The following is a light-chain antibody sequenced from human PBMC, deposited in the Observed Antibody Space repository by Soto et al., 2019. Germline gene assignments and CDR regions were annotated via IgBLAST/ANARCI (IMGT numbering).Light chain of an antibody. CDR3: QQSDSTPFT. CDR1: QSISSY. CDR2: AAS. Sequence: DIQMTQSPSSLSASVGDRVTITCRASQSISSYLNWYQQKPGQAPKLLIYAASSLQSGVPSRFSGSGSGTDFTLTISSLQPEDFATYYCQQSDSTPFTFGPGTKVDIK. J-gene: IGKJ3*01. V-gene: IGKV1-39*01.